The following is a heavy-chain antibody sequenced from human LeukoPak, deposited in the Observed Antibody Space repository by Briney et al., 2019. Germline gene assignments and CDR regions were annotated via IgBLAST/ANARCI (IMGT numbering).Heavy chain of an antibody. CDR3: ARVHYYGSGSYYTGYYYYGMDV. CDR2: ISAYNGNT. CDR1: GYTFTSYG. Sequence: ASVKVSCTASGYTFTSYGISWVRQAPGQGLEWMGWISAYNGNTNYAQKLQGRVTMTTDTSTSTAYMELRSLRSDDTAVYYCARVHYYGSGSYYTGYYYYGMDVWGQGTTVTVSS. D-gene: IGHD3-10*01. V-gene: IGHV1-18*01. J-gene: IGHJ6*02.